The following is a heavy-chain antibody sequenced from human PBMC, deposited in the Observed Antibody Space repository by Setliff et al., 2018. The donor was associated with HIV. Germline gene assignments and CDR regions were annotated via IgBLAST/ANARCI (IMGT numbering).Heavy chain of an antibody. D-gene: IGHD5-12*01. J-gene: IGHJ4*02. CDR3: ARDNADVRYGGFDN. Sequence: GGSLRLSCAASGLTGLTFSNYAMNWVRQAPGKGLEWVSCNSGSGGATYYADSVKGRFTISRDNAENSLYLQMSSLRAEDTALYYCARDNADVRYGGFDNWGQGILVTVSS. CDR1: GLTGLTFSNYA. CDR2: NSGSGGAT. V-gene: IGHV3-48*03.